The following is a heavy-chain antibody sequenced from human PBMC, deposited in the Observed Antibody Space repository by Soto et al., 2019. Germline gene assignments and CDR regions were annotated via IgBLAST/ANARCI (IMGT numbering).Heavy chain of an antibody. CDR2: IIPIFGTA. V-gene: IGHV1-69*06. D-gene: IGHD3-9*01. CDR1: GGTFISYA. J-gene: IGHJ4*02. Sequence: ASVNVSCKASGGTFISYAISWLRQAPGQGLEWMGGIIPIFGTANYAQKFQGRVTITADKSTSTAYMELSSLRSEDTAVYYCASSYFDLKYYDYWGQGTLVTVSS. CDR3: ASSYFDLKYYDY.